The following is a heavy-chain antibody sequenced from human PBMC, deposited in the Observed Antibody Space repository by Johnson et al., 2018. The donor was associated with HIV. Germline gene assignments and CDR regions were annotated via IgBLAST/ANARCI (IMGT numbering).Heavy chain of an antibody. Sequence: VQLVESGGGLVQPGRSLRLSCAVSGFTFRSYGVHWVRQAPGKGLEWVAVISYDGSNEYYAASVNGRFTISRDNSKNTVYLEMNSLRAEDTAVYYCAKDLPPNSRWYGAPDAFDIWGQGTMVTVSS. CDR2: ISYDGSNE. CDR3: AKDLPPNSRWYGAPDAFDI. D-gene: IGHD6-13*01. J-gene: IGHJ3*02. CDR1: GFTFRSYG. V-gene: IGHV3-30*18.